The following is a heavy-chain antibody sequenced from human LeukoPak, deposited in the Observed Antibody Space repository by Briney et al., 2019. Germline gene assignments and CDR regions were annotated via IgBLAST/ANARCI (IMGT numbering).Heavy chain of an antibody. J-gene: IGHJ4*02. CDR3: AKLVQLERRGYFDY. V-gene: IGHV4-39*01. D-gene: IGHD1-1*01. CDR2: IYYSGST. Sequence: PSETLSLTCTVSGGSISSSSYYWGWIRQPPGKGLEWIGSIYYSGSTYYNPSLKSRVTISVDTSKNQFSLKLGSVTAADTAVYYCAKLVQLERRGYFDYWGQGTLVTVSS. CDR1: GGSISSSSYY.